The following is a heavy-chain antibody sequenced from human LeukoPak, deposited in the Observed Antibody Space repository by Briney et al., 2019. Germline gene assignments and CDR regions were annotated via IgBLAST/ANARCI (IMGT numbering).Heavy chain of an antibody. J-gene: IGHJ1*01. V-gene: IGHV4-34*01. D-gene: IGHD3-3*01. CDR3: ARGWYYDFWSGYYRTPGEYFQH. CDR2: INHSGST. CDR1: GGSFSGYY. Sequence: SETLSLTCAVYGGSFSGYYWSWIRQPPGKGLEWIGEINHSGSTNYNPSLKSRLTISVDTPKNQFSLKLSSVTAADTAVYYGARGWYYDFWSGYYRTPGEYFQHWGQGTLVTVSS.